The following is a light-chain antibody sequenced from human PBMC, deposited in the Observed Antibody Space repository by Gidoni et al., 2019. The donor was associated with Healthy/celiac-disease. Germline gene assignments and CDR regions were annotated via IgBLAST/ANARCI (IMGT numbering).Light chain of an antibody. CDR1: QSVSSSY. V-gene: IGKV3-20*01. CDR3: QQYGSSPLLT. CDR2: GAS. Sequence: IVLTQSPGPLSLSPGERATLSCRASQSVSSSYLAWYQQKPGQAPRLLIYGASSRATGIPDRFSGSGSGTDFTLTISRLEPEDFAVYYCQQYGSSPLLTFGPGTKVDIK. J-gene: IGKJ3*01.